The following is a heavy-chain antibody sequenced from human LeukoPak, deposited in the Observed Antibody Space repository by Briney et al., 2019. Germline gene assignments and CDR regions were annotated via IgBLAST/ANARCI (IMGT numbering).Heavy chain of an antibody. J-gene: IGHJ4*02. V-gene: IGHV4-4*02. CDR2: VYHSGST. CDR1: GDSITSSNS. CDR3: AREDSGGSLGFFDY. D-gene: IGHD2-15*01. Sequence: PSETLTLTCAVSGDSITSSNSGGWVRQPPGKGREWIGEVYHSGSTNYNPSLKSRVTISVDKSKNQFSLRLNSVTAADTAVYYCAREDSGGSLGFFDYWGQGILVTVSS.